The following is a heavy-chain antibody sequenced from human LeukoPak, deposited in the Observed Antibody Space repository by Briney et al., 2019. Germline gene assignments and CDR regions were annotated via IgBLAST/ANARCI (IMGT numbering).Heavy chain of an antibody. CDR1: GCTLTELS. CDR3: AAEGCEGASLHSYYYYYYYLDV. J-gene: IGHJ6*03. CDR2: IDPEDGKT. D-gene: IGHD1-26*01. Sequence: ASVKVSCKVSGCTLTELSMHWVRQAPGKGLEWMGGIDPEDGKTNYAQKFQGRVTMTEDTSTDTAYMELSRLRSEDTAVYYCAAEGCEGASLHSYYYYYYYLDVWGKGTTVTVSS. V-gene: IGHV1-24*01.